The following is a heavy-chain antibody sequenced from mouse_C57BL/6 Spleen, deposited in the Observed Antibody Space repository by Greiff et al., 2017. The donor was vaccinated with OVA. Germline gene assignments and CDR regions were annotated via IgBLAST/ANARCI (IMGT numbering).Heavy chain of an antibody. CDR1: GFTFSSYA. Sequence: EVMLVESGGGLVKPGGSLKLSCAASGFTFSSYAMSWVRQTPEKRLEWVATISDGGSYTYYPDNVKGRFTISRDKAKNNQYLQMSHLKSEDTAMYDCARDGVTTVEAFDDWGEGTTLTVSS. J-gene: IGHJ2*01. CDR3: ARDGVTTVEAFDD. CDR2: ISDGGSYT. D-gene: IGHD1-1*01. V-gene: IGHV5-4*01.